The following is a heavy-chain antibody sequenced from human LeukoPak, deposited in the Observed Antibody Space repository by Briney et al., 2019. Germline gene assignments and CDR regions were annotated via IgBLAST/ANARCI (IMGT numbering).Heavy chain of an antibody. J-gene: IGHJ4*02. V-gene: IGHV4-34*01. D-gene: IGHD2-21*02. Sequence: SETLSLTCAVYGGSFSGYYWSWIRQPPGKGLEWIGEINHSGSTNYNPSLKSRVTISVDTSKNQFSLKLSSVTAADTAVYYCARARYCGGDCNSATDLDYWGQGTLVTVSS. CDR2: INHSGST. CDR3: ARARYCGGDCNSATDLDY. CDR1: GGSFSGYY.